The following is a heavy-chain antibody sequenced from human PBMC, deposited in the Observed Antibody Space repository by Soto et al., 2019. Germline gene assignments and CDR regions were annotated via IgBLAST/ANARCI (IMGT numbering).Heavy chain of an antibody. CDR2: IYYSGST. J-gene: IGHJ3*02. Sequence: TLSLTWTFSGCSINSGGYYLSLIRQHPGKGLEWIGYIYYSGSTYYNPSLKSRVTISIDTSKNQFSLKLSSVTAADTAVYYCARHKRMDTIIVVAFDIWGQGTMVTVSS. V-gene: IGHV4-31*02. CDR3: ARHKRMDTIIVVAFDI. D-gene: IGHD5-18*01. CDR1: GCSINSGGYY.